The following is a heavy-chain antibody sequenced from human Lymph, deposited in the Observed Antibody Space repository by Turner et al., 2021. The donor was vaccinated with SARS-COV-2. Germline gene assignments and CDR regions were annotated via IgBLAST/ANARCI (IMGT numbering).Heavy chain of an antibody. CDR3: AGREWGGSLGHIDY. D-gene: IGHD3-3*01. CDR1: GYSFTSYL. CDR2: IYPGDSET. Sequence: EVQLVQSGAEVKKPGESLQISCKGSGYSFTSYLIGWVRQMPGKGPEWVGIIYPGDSETRYRPAFQSQGDNSADKSNRPAYRQWGELKALDTGMYYWAGREWGGSLGHIDYWGQGTLVTVSS. J-gene: IGHJ4*02. V-gene: IGHV5-51*01.